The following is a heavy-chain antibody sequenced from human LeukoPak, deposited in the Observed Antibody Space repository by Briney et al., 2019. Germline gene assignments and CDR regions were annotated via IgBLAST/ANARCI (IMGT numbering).Heavy chain of an antibody. J-gene: IGHJ4*02. Sequence: ASVKVSCKASGYTFTSYAMNWVRQAPGQGLEWMGWINPNTGGTNYAQKFQGRVTMTKDTSTNAAYMELNKLTSDDTAVYYCARGDILTGYFSNWGQGTLVTVSS. CDR3: ARGDILTGYFSN. CDR2: INPNTGGT. D-gene: IGHD3-9*01. CDR1: GYTFTSYA. V-gene: IGHV1-2*02.